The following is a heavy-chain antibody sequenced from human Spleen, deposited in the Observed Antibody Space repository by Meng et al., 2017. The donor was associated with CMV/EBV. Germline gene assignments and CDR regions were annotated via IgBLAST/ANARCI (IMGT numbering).Heavy chain of an antibody. CDR3: ARVVTALWGYYFDY. V-gene: IGHV4-30-2*01. CDR1: VGSISSGGYS. J-gene: IGHJ4*02. Sequence: LQLQGPRPVVVTPSQTLPPPCASSVGSISSGGYSWSWIRQPPGKGLEWIGYIYHSGSTYYNPSLKSRVTISVDRSKNQFSLKLSSVTAADTAVYYCARVVTALWGYYFDYWGQGTLVTVSS. D-gene: IGHD2-21*02. CDR2: IYHSGST.